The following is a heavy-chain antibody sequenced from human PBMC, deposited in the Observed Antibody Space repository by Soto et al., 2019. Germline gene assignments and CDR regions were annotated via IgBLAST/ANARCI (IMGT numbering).Heavy chain of an antibody. CDR2: ISGSGGST. CDR1: GFTFSSYA. D-gene: IGHD3-16*01. CDR3: AKTLGLGGYYYYYYMDV. V-gene: IGHV3-23*01. J-gene: IGHJ6*03. Sequence: GGSLRLSCAASGFTFSSYAMSWVRQAPGKGLEWVSAISGSGGSTYYADSVKGRFTISRDNSKNTLYLQMNSLRAEDTAVYYCAKTLGLGGYYYYYYMDVWGKGTTVTVSS.